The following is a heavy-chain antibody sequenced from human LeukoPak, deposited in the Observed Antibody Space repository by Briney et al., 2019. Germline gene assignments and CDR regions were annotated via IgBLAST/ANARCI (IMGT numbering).Heavy chain of an antibody. CDR1: GFTFSSYE. CDR2: ISGSGGST. V-gene: IGHV3-23*01. CDR3: AKEGFGYCSGGSCYYFDY. Sequence: GGSLRLSCAASGFTFSSYEINWVRQAPGKGLEWVSAISGSGGSTYNADSVKGRFTISRDNSKNTLYLQMNSLRAEDTAVYYCAKEGFGYCSGGSCYYFDYWGQGTLVTVSS. J-gene: IGHJ4*02. D-gene: IGHD2-15*01.